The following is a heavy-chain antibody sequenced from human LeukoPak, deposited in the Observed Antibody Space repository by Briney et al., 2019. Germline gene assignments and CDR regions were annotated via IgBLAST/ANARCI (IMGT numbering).Heavy chain of an antibody. CDR3: ARTNIAAAGTDY. D-gene: IGHD6-13*01. CDR2: ISSSSTYI. V-gene: IGHV3-21*01. CDR1: GFTFSSYT. J-gene: IGHJ4*02. Sequence: GGSRRLSCVASGFTFSSYTMNWVRQAPGQGLEWVSSISSSSTYIYYADSVKGRFTISRDNAKNSLYLQMNSLRAEDTAVYYCARTNIAAAGTDYWGQGTLVTVSS.